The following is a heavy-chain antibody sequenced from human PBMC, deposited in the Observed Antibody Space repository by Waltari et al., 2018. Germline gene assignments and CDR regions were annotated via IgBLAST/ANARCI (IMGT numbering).Heavy chain of an antibody. J-gene: IGHJ6*03. CDR1: GGPLSSSSYF. CDR2: IYYSGST. V-gene: IGHV4-39*01. CDR3: AREVPRNGYIGLIYYYMDV. Sequence: QLQLQESGPGLVKPSETLSLTCTVSGGPLSSSSYFWAWIRQPPGKGLEWIGSIYYSGSTYYNLSLKSRVTISVDRSTNQVSLKLTSVTAADTAVYFCAREVPRNGYIGLIYYYMDVWGKGTTVTVSS. D-gene: IGHD5-12*01.